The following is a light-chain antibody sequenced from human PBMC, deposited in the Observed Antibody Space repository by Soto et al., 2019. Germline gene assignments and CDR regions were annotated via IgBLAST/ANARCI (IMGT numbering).Light chain of an antibody. CDR2: ATS. CDR1: QSIERY. Sequence: DIQMTQSPSSLSASVGDRVTITCRASQSIERYLNWYQQKSGKAPKFLMYATSHLQSGVPSRFSGSGSGTEFTLTISGLQPEDFGSYYCQQTYTVPYTFGQGTKVETK. CDR3: QQTYTVPYT. V-gene: IGKV1-39*01. J-gene: IGKJ2*01.